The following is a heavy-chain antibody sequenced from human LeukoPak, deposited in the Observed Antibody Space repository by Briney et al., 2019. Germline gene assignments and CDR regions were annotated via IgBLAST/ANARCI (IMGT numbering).Heavy chain of an antibody. Sequence: ASVKVSCKASGYTFTGYYMHWVRQAPGQGLEWMGWINPSSGGTNYAQKLQGRVTMTTDTSTSTAYMELRSLRSDDTAVYYCARGKEYSSSSRFDYWGQGTLVTVSS. D-gene: IGHD6-6*01. CDR1: GYTFTGYY. V-gene: IGHV1-2*02. J-gene: IGHJ4*02. CDR3: ARGKEYSSSSRFDY. CDR2: INPSSGGT.